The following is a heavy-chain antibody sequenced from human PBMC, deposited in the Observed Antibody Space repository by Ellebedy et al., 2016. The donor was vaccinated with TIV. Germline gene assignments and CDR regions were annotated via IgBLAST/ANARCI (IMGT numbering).Heavy chain of an antibody. CDR2: INHSGST. Sequence: ESLKISCAASGFTFSSYSMNWIRQPPGKGLEWIGEINHSGSTNYNPSLKSRVTISVDTSKNQFSLKLSSVTAADTAVYYCARGTPYSNNYYWGQGTLVTVSS. CDR3: ARGTPYSNNYY. J-gene: IGHJ4*02. V-gene: IGHV4-34*01. CDR1: GFTFSSYS. D-gene: IGHD4-11*01.